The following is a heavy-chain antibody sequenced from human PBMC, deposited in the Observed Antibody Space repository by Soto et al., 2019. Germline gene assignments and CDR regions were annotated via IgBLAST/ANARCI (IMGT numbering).Heavy chain of an antibody. CDR1: GFTFSNAW. D-gene: IGHD2-15*01. Sequence: EVQLVESGGGLVKPGGSLRLSCAASGFTFSNAWMSWVRQAPGKGLEWVGRIKSKTDGGTTDYAAPVKGRFTISRVDSKNTLYLQMNSLKTEDTAVYYCTRPHICCSGGSCYPSGYYYMDVWGKGTTVTVSS. J-gene: IGHJ6*03. V-gene: IGHV3-15*01. CDR2: IKSKTDGGTT. CDR3: TRPHICCSGGSCYPSGYYYMDV.